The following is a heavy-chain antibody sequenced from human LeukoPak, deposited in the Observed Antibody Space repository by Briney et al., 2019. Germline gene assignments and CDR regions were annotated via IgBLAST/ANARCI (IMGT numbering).Heavy chain of an antibody. Sequence: PGGSLRLSSTASGFTFVDYAMSWVRQAPGKGLGWVGFIRSKAYGGTTEYAASVKGRFTISRGDSKNTLYLQMNSLKTEDTAVYYCTTDSSGYDDFDYWGQGTLVTVSS. J-gene: IGHJ4*02. CDR1: GFTFVDYA. D-gene: IGHD3-22*01. CDR2: IRSKAYGGTT. V-gene: IGHV3-49*04. CDR3: TTDSSGYDDFDY.